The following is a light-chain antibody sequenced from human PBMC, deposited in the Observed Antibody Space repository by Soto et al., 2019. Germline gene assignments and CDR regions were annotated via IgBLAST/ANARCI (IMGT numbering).Light chain of an antibody. CDR3: QQYHTWPIT. CDR1: QGVSRK. V-gene: IGKV3-15*01. J-gene: IGKJ4*01. Sequence: DIGMTQSPATLSVAQGERVTFSCRASQGVSRKLAWYQHKPGQAPRLLISGASTGATGIPARFSGSGSGTEFTLTISSLQSEDCAIYYCQQYHTWPITFGGGTNVDIK. CDR2: GAS.